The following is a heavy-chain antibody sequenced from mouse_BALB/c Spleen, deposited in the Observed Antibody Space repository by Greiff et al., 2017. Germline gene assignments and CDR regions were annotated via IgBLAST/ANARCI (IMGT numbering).Heavy chain of an antibody. D-gene: IGHD2-3*01. V-gene: IGHV3-2*02. CDR2: ISYSGST. J-gene: IGHJ4*01. CDR1: GYSITSDYA. CDR3: ARGGGYYTYAMDY. Sequence: EVQLVESGPGLVKPSQSLSLTCTVTGYSITSDYAWNWIRQFPGNKLEWMGYISYSGSTSYNPSLKSRISITRDTSKNQFFLQLNSVTTEDTATYYCARGGGYYTYAMDYWGQGTSVTVSS.